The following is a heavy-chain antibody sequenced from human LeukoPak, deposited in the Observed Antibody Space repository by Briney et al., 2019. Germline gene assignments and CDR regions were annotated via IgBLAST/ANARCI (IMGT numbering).Heavy chain of an antibody. CDR3: VKDMKIKAAGYYFDY. CDR1: GFTFSDYG. Sequence: GGSLRLSCAASGFTFSDYGMHWVRQAPGKGLEWVALIANDGRDKKYADSVRGRFTISRDNSKNTVYLQMNSLRAEDTAVFYCVKDMKIKAAGYYFDYWGQGTLVTVSS. D-gene: IGHD6-13*01. V-gene: IGHV3-30*18. J-gene: IGHJ4*02. CDR2: IANDGRDK.